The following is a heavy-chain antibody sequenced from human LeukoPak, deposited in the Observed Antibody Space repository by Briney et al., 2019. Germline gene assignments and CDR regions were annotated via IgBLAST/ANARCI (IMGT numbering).Heavy chain of an antibody. CDR2: IWSDGSNK. D-gene: IGHD3-22*01. J-gene: IGHJ4*02. CDR3: ARGYYAGRGHHFEY. CDR1: GFTFSGYG. Sequence: GGSLRLSCATSGFTFSGYGMHWVRQAPGKGLEWVTVIWSDGSNKYYADSVKGRFAISRDNSKNTLYLQMNSLRAEDTAVYYCARGYYAGRGHHFEYWGQGTLVTVSS. V-gene: IGHV3-33*01.